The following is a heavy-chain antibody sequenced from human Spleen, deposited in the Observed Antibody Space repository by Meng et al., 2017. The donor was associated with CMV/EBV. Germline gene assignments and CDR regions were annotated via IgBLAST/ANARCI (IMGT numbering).Heavy chain of an antibody. V-gene: IGHV3-21*01. D-gene: IGHD3-16*01. CDR1: GFTLSPYS. CDR2: ISSSSTYI. J-gene: IGHJ4*02. Sequence: GESLKISCAASGFTLSPYSMNWVRQAPGKGLEWVASISSSSTYIHYAGSVRGRFTIFRDNAKNSLYLQMNRLRAEDTAVYFCASREGGYWGQGTLVTVSS. CDR3: ASREGGY.